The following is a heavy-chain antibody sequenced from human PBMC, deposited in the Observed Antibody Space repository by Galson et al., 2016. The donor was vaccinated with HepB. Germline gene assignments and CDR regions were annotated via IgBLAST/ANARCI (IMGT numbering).Heavy chain of an antibody. J-gene: IGHJ3*02. CDR2: TNNSGSST. CDR3: ARELTYYFESSAYYGNDGFDM. Sequence: SLRLSCAASGFTFSNYAMSWVRQAPGKWLEWVSGTNNSGSSTYYADSVKGRFTISRDKSKNTLYLQMNSLRAEDTAVYYCARELTYYFESSAYYGNDGFDMWGQGTMVTVSS. D-gene: IGHD3-22*01. CDR1: GFTFSNYA. V-gene: IGHV3-23*01.